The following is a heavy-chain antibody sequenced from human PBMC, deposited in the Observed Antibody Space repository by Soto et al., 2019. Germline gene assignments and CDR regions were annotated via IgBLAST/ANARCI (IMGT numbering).Heavy chain of an antibody. CDR2: IYYSGST. Sequence: PSETLSLTCTVSGGSISSGGYYWNWIRQHPGKGLEWIGYIYYSGSTNYNPSLKSRVTISADTSKNQFSLKLKSVTAADTAVYYCASHFSTLFRVVKWPDPWGQGTLVTVSS. CDR1: GGSISSGGYY. J-gene: IGHJ5*02. D-gene: IGHD3-3*01. CDR3: ASHFSTLFRVVKWPDP. V-gene: IGHV4-31*03.